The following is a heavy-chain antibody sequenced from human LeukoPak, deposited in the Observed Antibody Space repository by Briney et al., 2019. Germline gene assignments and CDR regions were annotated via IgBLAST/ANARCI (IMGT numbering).Heavy chain of an antibody. CDR2: INSDGSTT. Sequence: GGSLRLSCAASGFTLSNYWMHWVRQTPGKGLVWVSRINSDGSTTNYGDSVKGRFTISRDNAKNTLYLQMNSLRAEDTAMYYCARVGYYYDDNCDAFDIWGQGTMVTVSS. D-gene: IGHD3-22*01. CDR3: ARVGYYYDDNCDAFDI. J-gene: IGHJ3*02. V-gene: IGHV3-74*01. CDR1: GFTLSNYW.